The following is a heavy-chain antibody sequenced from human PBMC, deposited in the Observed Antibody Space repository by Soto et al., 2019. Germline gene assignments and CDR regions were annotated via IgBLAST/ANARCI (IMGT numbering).Heavy chain of an antibody. D-gene: IGHD6-6*01. Sequence: ASVKVSCKASGYTFTTYGFSWVRQAPGQGLEWMGWISAYNGNTNYAQKFQGRVTMTTDTSTSTAYMELRSLISDDTAVYYCARAGARSSSSYYNYYCMDVWGQGTMVTVSS. J-gene: IGHJ6*02. V-gene: IGHV1-18*01. CDR3: ARAGARSSSSYYNYYCMDV. CDR2: ISAYNGNT. CDR1: GYTFTTYG.